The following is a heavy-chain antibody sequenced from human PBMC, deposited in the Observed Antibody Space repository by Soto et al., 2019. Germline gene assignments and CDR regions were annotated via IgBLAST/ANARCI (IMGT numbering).Heavy chain of an antibody. Sequence: QVHLVQSGPETRTPGASMQVYCKASGYTFIGYYIPWVRQAPGQGLECLGYINPKTGATTYAQKFKGSVTMTRDTTLRKAYTELKTLTADDTAVYYCAKARGISSARLITWFDPWGQGTLVSVSS. V-gene: IGHV1-2*04. CDR2: INPKTGAT. D-gene: IGHD2-2*01. J-gene: IGHJ5*02. CDR3: AKARGISSARLITWFDP. CDR1: GYTFIGYY.